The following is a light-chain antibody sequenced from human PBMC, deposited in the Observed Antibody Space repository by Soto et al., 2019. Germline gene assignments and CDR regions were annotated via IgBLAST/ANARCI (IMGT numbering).Light chain of an antibody. CDR2: AAS. CDR3: QQSYSTWYT. J-gene: IGKJ2*01. Sequence: DIQMTQSPSSLSASVGDRVTITCRASQSISSYLNWYQQKPGKAPKLLIYAASSLQSGVPSRFSGSGSGTDFTLTISSLQPEDFATYYCQQSYSTWYTFGQETKLEIK. CDR1: QSISSY. V-gene: IGKV1-39*01.